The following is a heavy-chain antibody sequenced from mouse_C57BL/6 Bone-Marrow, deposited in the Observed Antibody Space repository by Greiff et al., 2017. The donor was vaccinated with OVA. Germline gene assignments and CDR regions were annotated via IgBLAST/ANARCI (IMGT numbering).Heavy chain of an antibody. CDR2: IDPSDSYT. Sequence: QVQLQQPGAELVMPGASVKLSCKASGYTFTSYWMHWVKQRPGQGLEWIGEIDPSDSYTNYNQKFKGKSTLTVDKSSSTAYMQLSSLTSEDSAVYYCARKGDGNYGYFDVWGTGTTVTVSS. CDR1: GYTFTSYW. V-gene: IGHV1-69*01. J-gene: IGHJ1*03. D-gene: IGHD2-1*01. CDR3: ARKGDGNYGYFDV.